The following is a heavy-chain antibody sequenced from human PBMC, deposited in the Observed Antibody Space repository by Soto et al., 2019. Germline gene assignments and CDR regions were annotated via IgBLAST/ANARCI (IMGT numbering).Heavy chain of an antibody. CDR1: GASISTSSDF. Sequence: SETLSLTCSVSGASISTSSDFWGWIRQAPGKGLEWIGNVYQSGTTRLNPSLKSRVSIFVDRSKNQFSLELNSATAADRAVYYCARQPQSTSYFDYWGQRILVTVSS. V-gene: IGHV4-39*01. CDR2: VYQSGTT. CDR3: ARQPQSTSYFDY. D-gene: IGHD2-2*01. J-gene: IGHJ4*02.